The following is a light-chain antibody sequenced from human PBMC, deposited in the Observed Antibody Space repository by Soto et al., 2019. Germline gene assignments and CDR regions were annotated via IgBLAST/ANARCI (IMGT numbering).Light chain of an antibody. V-gene: IGLV4-69*01. Sequence: QPVLTQSPSASASLGASVKLTCTLSSGHSSYAVAWHQQQPEKGPRYLMKVNSDGSHRKGDGIPDRFSGSSSGAERYLTISSLQSEDEADYYCQTWGTGVVFGGGTKLTVL. CDR3: QTWGTGVV. CDR1: SGHSSYA. CDR2: VNSDGSH. J-gene: IGLJ2*01.